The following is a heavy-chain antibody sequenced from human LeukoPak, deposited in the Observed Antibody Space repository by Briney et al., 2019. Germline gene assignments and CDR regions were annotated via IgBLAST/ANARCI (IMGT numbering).Heavy chain of an antibody. J-gene: IGHJ4*02. CDR3: ARGTTSGYSYGYFDY. Sequence: ASVKVSCKASGYTLTGYDMHWVRQAPGQGLEWMGWINPNSGGTNYAQKFQGRVTMTRDTSISTAYMELSRLRSDDTAAYYCARGTTSGYSYGYFDYWGQGTLVTVSS. D-gene: IGHD5-18*01. CDR2: INPNSGGT. V-gene: IGHV1-2*02. CDR1: GYTLTGYD.